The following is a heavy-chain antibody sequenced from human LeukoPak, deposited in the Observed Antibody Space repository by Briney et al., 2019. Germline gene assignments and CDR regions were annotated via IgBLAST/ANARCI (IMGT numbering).Heavy chain of an antibody. D-gene: IGHD3-22*01. Sequence: SGTLSLTCAVSGASISSSHLWSWVRQPPGKGLEWIGEIYHSGRTDYNPSLKSRVTISVDKSKNQFSLRLSSVTAADTAVYYCARGVDDSRANYYVFYYYPWGPGTLVTVS. J-gene: IGHJ5*02. V-gene: IGHV4-4*02. CDR1: GASISSSHL. CDR3: ARGVDDSRANYYVFYYYP. CDR2: IYHSGRT.